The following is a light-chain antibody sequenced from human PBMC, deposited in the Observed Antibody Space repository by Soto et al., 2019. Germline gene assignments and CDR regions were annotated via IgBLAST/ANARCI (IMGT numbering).Light chain of an antibody. CDR2: DAS. CDR1: QVISSA. Sequence: AIHLTQSPSSLSASVGDRVTITCRASQVISSALAWCQQKPGKPPKLLLYDASSLESGVPSRFSVSGSGTDFTLTISSLQPEDYATYYCQQFNSYPITFGQGTRLEIK. J-gene: IGKJ5*01. CDR3: QQFNSYPIT. V-gene: IGKV1-13*02.